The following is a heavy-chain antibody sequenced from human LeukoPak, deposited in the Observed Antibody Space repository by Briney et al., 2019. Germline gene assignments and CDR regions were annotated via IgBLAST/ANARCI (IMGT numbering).Heavy chain of an antibody. CDR2: ILGSSGST. V-gene: IGHV3-23*01. D-gene: IGHD3-9*01. CDR3: AKWGDYDVLTGYYVPDY. CDR1: GFTFSNYA. Sequence: PGGSLRLSCAASGFTFSNYAMSWVRQAPGKGLDWVSAILGSSGSTYYADSVKGRFTVSRDNSKSTLYLQMNSLRAEDTALYYCAKWGDYDVLTGYYVPDYWGQGTLVTVSS. J-gene: IGHJ4*02.